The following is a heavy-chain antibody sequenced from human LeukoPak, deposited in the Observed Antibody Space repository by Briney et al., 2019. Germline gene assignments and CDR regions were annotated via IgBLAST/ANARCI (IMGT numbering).Heavy chain of an antibody. V-gene: IGHV7-4-1*02. CDR2: INTNTGNP. Sequence: ASVKGSCKASVYTFTTYAMNWVRQAPGQGLEWMGWINTNTGNPTYAQGFTGRFVFSLDTSVSTAYLQISSLKAEDTAVYYCAKYNSGWYRWFDPWGQGTLVIVSS. CDR3: AKYNSGWYRWFDP. D-gene: IGHD6-19*01. J-gene: IGHJ5*02. CDR1: VYTFTTYA.